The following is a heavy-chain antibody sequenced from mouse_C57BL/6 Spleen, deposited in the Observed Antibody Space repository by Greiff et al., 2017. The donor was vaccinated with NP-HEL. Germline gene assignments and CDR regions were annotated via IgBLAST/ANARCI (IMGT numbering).Heavy chain of an antibody. D-gene: IGHD1-1*01. Sequence: QVQLQQPGTELVKPGASVKLSCKASGYTFTSYWMHWVKQRPGQGLEWIGNINPSNGGTNYNEKFESKATLTVDKSSSTAYMQLSSLTSEDSAVYYCARGIYYGSPYYAMDYWGQGTSVTVSS. J-gene: IGHJ4*01. V-gene: IGHV1-53*01. CDR2: INPSNGGT. CDR3: ARGIYYGSPYYAMDY. CDR1: GYTFTSYW.